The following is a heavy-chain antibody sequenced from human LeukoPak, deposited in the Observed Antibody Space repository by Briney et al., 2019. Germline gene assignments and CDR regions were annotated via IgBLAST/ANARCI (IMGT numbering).Heavy chain of an antibody. CDR1: GFSFSDFP. V-gene: IGHV3-23*01. J-gene: IGHJ4*02. CDR2: INTGDGST. CDR3: ARSSSGWAKQFLGS. D-gene: IGHD6-19*01. Sequence: GGSLRLSCETSGFSFSDFPMNWVRQTPGKGLEWVSTINTGDGSTWYAVSVRGRFSVSRDNSNNTLYLHMNSLRAEDAALYYCARSSSGWAKQFLGSWGQGTLVTVSS.